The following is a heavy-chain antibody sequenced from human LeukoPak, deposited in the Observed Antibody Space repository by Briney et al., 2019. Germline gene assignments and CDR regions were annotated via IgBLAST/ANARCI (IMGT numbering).Heavy chain of an antibody. Sequence: SETLSLTCTVSGGSISSSSYYWGWIRQPPGKGLEWIGSIYHSGSTYYNPSLKSRVTISVDTSKNQFSLKLSSVTAADTAVYYCVGVVTAILFGYFDYWGQGTLVTVSS. CDR3: VGVVTAILFGYFDY. V-gene: IGHV4-39*07. CDR1: GGSISSSSYY. J-gene: IGHJ4*02. D-gene: IGHD2-21*02. CDR2: IYHSGST.